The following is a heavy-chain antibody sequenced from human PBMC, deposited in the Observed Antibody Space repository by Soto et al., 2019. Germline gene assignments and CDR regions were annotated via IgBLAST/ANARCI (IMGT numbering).Heavy chain of an antibody. J-gene: IGHJ6*02. CDR1: GYTFTASG. V-gene: IGHV1-18*01. Sequence: XSVKVSCKASGYTFTASGISWVRQAPVQGLGWMGWISAYNGNTNYAQKLQGRVTMTTDTSTSTAYMELRSLRSDDTAVYYCARDFKVGYSSSSSRGPKPQYYYYYYGMDVWGQGTTVTVSS. CDR2: ISAYNGNT. D-gene: IGHD6-6*01. CDR3: ARDFKVGYSSSSSRGPKPQYYYYYYGMDV.